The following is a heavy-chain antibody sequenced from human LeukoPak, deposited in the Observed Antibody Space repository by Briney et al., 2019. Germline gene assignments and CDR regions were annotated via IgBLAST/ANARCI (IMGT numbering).Heavy chain of an antibody. CDR1: GFSFSSYA. D-gene: IGHD2-15*01. V-gene: IGHV3-23*01. CDR3: ARGRIGDYMDV. CDR2: MSSSDDGR. Sequence: GGSLRLSCATSGFSFSSYAMSWVRQAPGKGLEWVSAMSSSDDGRYYAASVRGRFTISRDTSRSTLYLQMNSLRAEDAAVYYCARGRIGDYMDVWGKGTTVTISS. J-gene: IGHJ6*03.